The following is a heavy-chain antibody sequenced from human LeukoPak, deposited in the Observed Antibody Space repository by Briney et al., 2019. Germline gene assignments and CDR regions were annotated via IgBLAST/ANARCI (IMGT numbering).Heavy chain of an antibody. CDR1: AYSISSGYY. Sequence: KSSETLSPTCTVSAYSISSGYYWGWIRQPPGKGLEWIGSIYHSGGTYYNPSLKSRVTISVDTSKNQFSLKLSSVTAADTAVYYCTRDSSYYGSGSFDYWGQGTLVTVSS. J-gene: IGHJ4*02. CDR3: TRDSSYYGSGSFDY. D-gene: IGHD3-10*01. V-gene: IGHV4-38-2*02. CDR2: IYHSGGT.